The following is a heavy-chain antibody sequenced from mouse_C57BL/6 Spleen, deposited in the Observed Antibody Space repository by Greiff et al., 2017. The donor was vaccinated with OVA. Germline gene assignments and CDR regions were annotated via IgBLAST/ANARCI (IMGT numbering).Heavy chain of an antibody. D-gene: IGHD1-1*01. CDR3: ARIPAEYYSSRGWYFYV. V-gene: IGHV1-42*01. Sequence: VQLQQSGPELVKPGASVKISCKASGYSFTGYYMNWVKQSPEKSLEWIGEINPSTGGTTSTQKFKAKATLTVHKSTTTAYRQLKSLTSEYAAVYDCARIPAEYYSSRGWYFYVWGTATTVTVAS. CDR2: INPSTGGT. CDR1: GYSFTGYY. J-gene: IGHJ1*03.